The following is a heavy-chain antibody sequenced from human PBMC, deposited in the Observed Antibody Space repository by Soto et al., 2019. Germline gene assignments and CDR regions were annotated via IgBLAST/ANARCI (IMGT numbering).Heavy chain of an antibody. CDR2: IKHEGSQM. Sequence: PAGSLRLSCAASGVSFSACYMSRVRRAPGKGLETLPSIKHEGSQMSYSAYVTSLITFSSDNAKNSLDLQMSRLRAEDPAVSSCARRPAGFLPLSNNWFDPWGQGIPVTVYS. D-gene: IGHD3-10*01. J-gene: IGHJ5*02. V-gene: IGHV3-7*01. CDR1: GVSFSACY. CDR3: ARRPAGFLPLSNNWFDP.